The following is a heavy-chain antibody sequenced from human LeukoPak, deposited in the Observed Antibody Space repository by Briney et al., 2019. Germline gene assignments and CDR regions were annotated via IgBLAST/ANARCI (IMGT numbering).Heavy chain of an antibody. CDR1: GGSFSGYY. J-gene: IGHJ3*01. V-gene: IGHV4-34*01. Sequence: PSETLSLTCAVYGGSFSGYYWSWIRQPPGKGLEWIGEINHSGSTNYNPSLKSRVTISVDTSKNQFSLKLSSVTAADTAVYYCARGFWRVTPAFDFWGQGKMVTVSS. CDR3: ARGFWRVTPAFDF. CDR2: INHSGST. D-gene: IGHD3-3*01.